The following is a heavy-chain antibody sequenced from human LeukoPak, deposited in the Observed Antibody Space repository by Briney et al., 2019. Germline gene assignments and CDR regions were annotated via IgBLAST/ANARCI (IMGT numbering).Heavy chain of an antibody. CDR2: ISGSGDTT. J-gene: IGHJ4*02. V-gene: IGHV3-23*01. CDR1: GFTFSSYA. CDR3: AKSIQTWSREPFDY. Sequence: SGGSLRLSCAASGFTFSSYAMSWVRQAPGKGLEWVSSISGSGDTTYYSDAVKGRFTSSRDNSKNTLYLQMNSLRAEDSALYYCAKSIQTWSREPFDYGGQGTLVTVSS. D-gene: IGHD5-18*01.